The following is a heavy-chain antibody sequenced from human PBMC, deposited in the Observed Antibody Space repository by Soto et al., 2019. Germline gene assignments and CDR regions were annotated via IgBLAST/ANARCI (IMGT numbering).Heavy chain of an antibody. CDR1: GFTFDDYA. J-gene: IGHJ3*02. V-gene: IGHV3-9*01. CDR2: ISWNSGSI. Sequence: GGSLRLSCAASGFTFDDYAMHWVRQAPGKGLEWVSGISWNSGSIGYADSVKGRFTISRDNAKNSLYLQMNSLRAEDTALYYCAKANKQWRAFDIWGQGTMVTVSS. D-gene: IGHD6-19*01. CDR3: AKANKQWRAFDI.